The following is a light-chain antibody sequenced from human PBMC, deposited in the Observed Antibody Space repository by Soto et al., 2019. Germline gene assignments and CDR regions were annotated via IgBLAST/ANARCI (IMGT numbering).Light chain of an antibody. Sequence: EIVMTQSPATLSVSPGERVTLSCRASQSVSSNLAWYQQKPGQAPRLLIYGAFTRATGIPVRFSGSGSGTEFTLIISSLQSEDFAVYYCQQYKNWPPLTFGGGTKVEIK. V-gene: IGKV3-15*01. CDR1: QSVSSN. CDR3: QQYKNWPPLT. CDR2: GAF. J-gene: IGKJ4*01.